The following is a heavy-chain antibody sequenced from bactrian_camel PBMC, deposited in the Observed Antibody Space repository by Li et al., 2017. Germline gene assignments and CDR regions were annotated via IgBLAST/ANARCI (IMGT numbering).Heavy chain of an antibody. CDR2: VDTSGTA. Sequence: VESGGGSVQAGGSESLTLSCGTSENTYNHYCMGWFRQNPGKEREGVAAVDTSGTASFADFVKGRFTISHDAAKNSIDLEMNSLKPDDTAVYYCAATGQLLSVAGCRTQGTQVTVS. D-gene: IGHD1*01. V-gene: IGHV3S53*01. CDR1: ENTYNHYC. J-gene: IGHJ4*01.